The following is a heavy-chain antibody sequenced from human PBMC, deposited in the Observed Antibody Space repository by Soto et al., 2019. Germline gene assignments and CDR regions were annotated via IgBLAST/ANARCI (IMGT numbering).Heavy chain of an antibody. CDR3: ASSSADVCSSTSFYKAYYFDY. Sequence: ASVKVSCKASGGTFSSYAISWVRQAPGQGLEWMGGIIPIFGTANYAQKFQGRVTITADKSTSTAYMELSSLRSEDTAVYYCASSSADVCSSTSFYKAYYFDYWGQGTLVTVSS. CDR1: GGTFSSYA. V-gene: IGHV1-69*06. J-gene: IGHJ4*02. D-gene: IGHD2-2*01. CDR2: IIPIFGTA.